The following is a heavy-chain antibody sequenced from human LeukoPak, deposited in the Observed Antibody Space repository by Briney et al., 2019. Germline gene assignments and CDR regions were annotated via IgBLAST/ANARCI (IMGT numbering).Heavy chain of an antibody. V-gene: IGHV3-30*03. Sequence: GGSLRLSCAASGFTFSSYGMHWVRQAPGKGLEWVAVISYDGSNKYYADSVKGRFTISRDNSKNTLYLQMNSLRVEDTAVYYCARDPSSWYGYNWFDPWGQGTLVTVSS. CDR1: GFTFSSYG. J-gene: IGHJ5*02. CDR3: ARDPSSWYGYNWFDP. D-gene: IGHD6-13*01. CDR2: ISYDGSNK.